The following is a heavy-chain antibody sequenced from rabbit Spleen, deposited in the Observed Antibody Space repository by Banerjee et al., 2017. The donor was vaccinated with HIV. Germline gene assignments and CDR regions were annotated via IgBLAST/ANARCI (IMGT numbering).Heavy chain of an antibody. V-gene: IGHV1S47*01. J-gene: IGHJ4*01. CDR1: GFSLSSND. CDR3: ARESFYNADGDDKGFNL. D-gene: IGHD2-1*01. Sequence: QEQLVESGGGLVQPEGSLTLTCTASGFSLSSNDMCWVRQAPGKGLEWIGYIDPVFGITYYANWLNGRFSISRENAQNTVFLQMTSLTAADTATYFCARESFYNADGDDKGFNLWGPGTLVTVS. CDR2: IDPVFGIT.